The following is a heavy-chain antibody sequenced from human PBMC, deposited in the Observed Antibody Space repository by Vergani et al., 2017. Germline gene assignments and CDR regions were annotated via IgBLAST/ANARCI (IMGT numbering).Heavy chain of an antibody. CDR2: INPSGGHT. Sequence: QVQVVQSGAEVKKSGASVKVSCKTSGYTFSNYYMHWVRQAPGQGLEWMGIINPSGGHTNYAQKFQGRVTMTRDTSTSTVYMELSSLRSEDTAIYYCARLWEVRGGEHYYYYGMDVWGQGTTVTVSS. CDR1: GYTFSNYY. CDR3: ARLWEVRGGEHYYYYGMDV. J-gene: IGHJ6*02. D-gene: IGHD3-10*01. V-gene: IGHV1-46*01.